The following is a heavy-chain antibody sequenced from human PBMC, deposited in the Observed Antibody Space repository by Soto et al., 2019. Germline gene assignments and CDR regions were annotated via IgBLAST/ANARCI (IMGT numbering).Heavy chain of an antibody. V-gene: IGHV1-18*04. CDR2: ISAYNGNT. J-gene: IGHJ4*02. D-gene: IGHD2-15*01. CDR1: GYTFTSYG. Sequence: QVQLVQSGAEVKKPGASVKVSCKASGYTFTSYGISWVRQAPGLGLEWMGWISAYNGNTNYAQELQGRVTMTTDTSTSTAYMELRSPRSDDTAVYYCARDLSPHPFYHGSGRRGYWGQGTLVTVSS. CDR3: ARDLSPHPFYHGSGRRGY.